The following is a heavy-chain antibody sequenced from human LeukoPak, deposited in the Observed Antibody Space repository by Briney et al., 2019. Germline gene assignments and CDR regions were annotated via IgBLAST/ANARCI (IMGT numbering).Heavy chain of an antibody. J-gene: IGHJ5*02. D-gene: IGHD3-10*01. V-gene: IGHV4-34*01. CDR3: ACYYYGSGSSDWFDP. CDR2: INHSGST. Sequence: SETLSLTCAVYGGSFSGYYWSWIRQPPGKGLEWIGEINHSGSTNYNPPLKSRVTISVDTSKNQFSLKLSSVTAADTAVYYYACYYYGSGSSDWFDPWGQGTLVTVSS. CDR1: GGSFSGYY.